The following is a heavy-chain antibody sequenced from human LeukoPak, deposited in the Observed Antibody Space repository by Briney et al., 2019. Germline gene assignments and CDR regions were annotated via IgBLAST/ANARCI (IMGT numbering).Heavy chain of an antibody. J-gene: IGHJ4*02. CDR2: IIPILGIA. CDR1: GGTFSSYA. Sequence: ASVKVSCKASGGTFSSYAISWVRQAPGQGLEWMGRIIPILGIANYAQKFQGRVTITADKSTSTAYMELSSLRSEDTAVYYCAREEDIHRLDYWGQGTLVTVSS. D-gene: IGHD5-12*01. CDR3: AREEDIHRLDY. V-gene: IGHV1-69*04.